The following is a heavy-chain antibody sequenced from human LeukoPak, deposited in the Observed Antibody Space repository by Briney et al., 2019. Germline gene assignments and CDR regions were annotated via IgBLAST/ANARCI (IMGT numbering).Heavy chain of an antibody. CDR3: ARGFKYQLRQGRYYYYYMDV. Sequence: SETLSLTCAVYGGSLSGYYWSWIRQPPGKGLEWIGEINHSGSTNYNPSLKSRVTISVDTSKNQFSLKLSSVIAADTAVYYCARGFKYQLRQGRYYYYYMDVWGKGTTVTVSS. CDR1: GGSLSGYY. J-gene: IGHJ6*03. V-gene: IGHV4-34*01. CDR2: INHSGST. D-gene: IGHD2-2*01.